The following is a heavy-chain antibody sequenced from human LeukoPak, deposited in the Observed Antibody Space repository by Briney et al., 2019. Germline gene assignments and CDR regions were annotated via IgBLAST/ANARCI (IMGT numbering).Heavy chain of an antibody. CDR1: GGSISYYY. D-gene: IGHD2-15*01. Sequence: SETLSLTCTVSGGSISYYYWSGIRQSPGKGLEWIGYIYYNGSTNYNPSLKSRVTISVDMSKNQFSLKVTSVTAADTAIYYCARKGGHFDYWGQGTLVTVSS. CDR3: ARKGGHFDY. CDR2: IYYNGST. V-gene: IGHV4-59*01. J-gene: IGHJ4*02.